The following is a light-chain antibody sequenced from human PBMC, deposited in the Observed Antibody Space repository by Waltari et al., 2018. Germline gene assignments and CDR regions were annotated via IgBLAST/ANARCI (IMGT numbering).Light chain of an antibody. V-gene: IGLV3-19*01. CDR1: SLRTSY. J-gene: IGLJ3*02. CDR2: GKD. CDR3: SSRNGRANQVV. Sequence: SSELTQDPAVSVALGQTVRFTCQGDSLRTSYASWYQLKPGQAPVLVIYGKDKRPSGLPDRISGYSAGPTSSVTITGAQAEDEADYYCSSRNGRANQVVFAGGTKVTVL.